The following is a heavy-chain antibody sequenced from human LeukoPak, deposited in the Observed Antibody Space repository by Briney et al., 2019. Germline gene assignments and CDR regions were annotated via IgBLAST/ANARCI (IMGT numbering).Heavy chain of an antibody. Sequence: GGSLRLSCEASGFTFSNYAIHWVRQAPGKGLEWVALISYDGSNKYCADSVKGRFTISRDNSKNTLYLQMNSLRTEDTAVFYCARAAYCGGGCYYYFDYWGQGTLVTVSS. CDR2: ISYDGSNK. CDR3: ARAAYCGGGCYYYFDY. V-gene: IGHV3-30-3*01. CDR1: GFTFSNYA. J-gene: IGHJ4*02. D-gene: IGHD2-21*02.